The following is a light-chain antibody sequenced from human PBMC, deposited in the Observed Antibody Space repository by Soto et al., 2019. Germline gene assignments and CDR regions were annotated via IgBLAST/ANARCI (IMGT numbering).Light chain of an antibody. CDR3: QQYGSSPPLT. V-gene: IGKV3-20*01. J-gene: IGKJ4*01. CDR2: GAS. Sequence: EIVLTQSPGTLSLSPGERATLSCRASQSVSSSLAWYQQKPGQAPRLLIYGASSRATGIPARFSGRGSGTDFTLTISRLEPEDFAVYYCQQYGSSPPLTLGGGTKVDIK. CDR1: QSVSSS.